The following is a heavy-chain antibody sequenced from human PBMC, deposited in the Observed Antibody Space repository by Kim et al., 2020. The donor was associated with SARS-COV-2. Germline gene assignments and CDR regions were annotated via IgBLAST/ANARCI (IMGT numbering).Heavy chain of an antibody. V-gene: IGHV1-18*04. CDR1: GYTFTSYG. CDR3: AMGVVVMKLPYY. J-gene: IGHJ4*02. D-gene: IGHD3-22*01. Sequence: ASVKVSCKASGYTFTSYGINWVRQAPGQGLEWMGWISAYNGNTNYAQKLQGRVTMTRDTSTSTAYMELRSLRSDDTAVYYCAMGVVVMKLPYYWGQGTLVTVSS. CDR2: ISAYNGNT.